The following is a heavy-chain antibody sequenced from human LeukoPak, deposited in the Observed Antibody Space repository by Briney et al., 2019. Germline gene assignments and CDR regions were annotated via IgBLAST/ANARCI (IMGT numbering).Heavy chain of an antibody. CDR1: GFTFSSYS. V-gene: IGHV3-21*01. D-gene: IGHD1-26*01. CDR2: ISSSSSYI. CDR3: ARGGQWELPYYFDY. J-gene: IGHJ4*02. Sequence: GGSLRLSCAASGFTFSSYSMNWVRQAPGKGLEWVSSISSSSSYIYYADSVKGRFPISRDNDKNSLYLQMNSLRAEDTAVYYCARGGQWELPYYFDYWGQGTLVTVSS.